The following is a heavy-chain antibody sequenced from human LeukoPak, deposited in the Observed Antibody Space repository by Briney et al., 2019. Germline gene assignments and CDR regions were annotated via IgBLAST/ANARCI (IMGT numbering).Heavy chain of an antibody. Sequence: PSETLSLTCAVYGGSFSGYYWSWIRQPPGKGLEWIGEINHSGSTYYNPSLKSRVTISVDTSKNQFSLKLSSVTAADTAVYYCARGPRETYSSSWYRASNYFDYWGQGTLVTVSS. D-gene: IGHD6-13*01. CDR1: GGSFSGYY. V-gene: IGHV4-34*01. CDR2: INHSGST. J-gene: IGHJ4*02. CDR3: ARGPRETYSSSWYRASNYFDY.